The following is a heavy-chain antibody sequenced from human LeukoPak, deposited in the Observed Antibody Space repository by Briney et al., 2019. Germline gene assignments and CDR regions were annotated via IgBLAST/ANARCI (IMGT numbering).Heavy chain of an antibody. V-gene: IGHV3-64*01. CDR1: GFTFSSYA. J-gene: IGHJ3*02. D-gene: IGHD3-3*01. Sequence: GGSLRLSCAASGFTFSSYAMHWVRQAPGKGLEYVSAISSNGGSTYYANSVKGRFTISRDNSKNTLYLQMGSLRAEDMAVYYCARDSSADFWPPGEAFDIWGQGTMVTVSS. CDR2: ISSNGGST. CDR3: ARDSSADFWPPGEAFDI.